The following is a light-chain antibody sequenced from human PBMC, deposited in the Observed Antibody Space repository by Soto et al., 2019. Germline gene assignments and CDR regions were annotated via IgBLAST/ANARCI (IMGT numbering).Light chain of an antibody. CDR2: GAS. CDR3: QQYGSSRTWT. V-gene: IGKV3-20*01. Sequence: EIVLTQSPGTLSLSPGERATLSCRASQSVSRSYLAWYQQKPGQAPRLLIYGASTRATGIPARFSGSGSGTDFTLTISRLEPEDFAVYYCQQYGSSRTWTFGQGTKVDIK. J-gene: IGKJ1*01. CDR1: QSVSRSY.